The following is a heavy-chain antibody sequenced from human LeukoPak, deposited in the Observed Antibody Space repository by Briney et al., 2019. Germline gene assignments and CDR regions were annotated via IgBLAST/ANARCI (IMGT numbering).Heavy chain of an antibody. Sequence: SETLSLTCTVSGGSISSSSYYWGWIRQPPGKGLEWIGSIYYSGSTYYNPSLKSRVTISVDTSKNQFSLKLSSVTAADTAVYYCARDQDGYNYYFDYWGQGTLVTVSS. V-gene: IGHV4-39*07. CDR3: ARDQDGYNYYFDY. CDR2: IYYSGST. J-gene: IGHJ4*02. CDR1: GGSISSSSYY. D-gene: IGHD5-24*01.